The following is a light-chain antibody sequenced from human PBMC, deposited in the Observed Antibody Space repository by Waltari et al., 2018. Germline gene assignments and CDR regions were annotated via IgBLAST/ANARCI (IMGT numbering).Light chain of an antibody. CDR1: SLRSYY. V-gene: IGLV3-19*01. Sequence: SSELTQDPAVSVALGQTVRITCQGDSLRSYYASWYQQKPGQAPVLVIYGKNNRPSGIPDRFSGSSSRNTASLTITGAQAEHEADYDCNSRDSSGKLPIYVFGTGTKVTVL. CDR2: GKN. CDR3: NSRDSSGKLPIYV. J-gene: IGLJ1*01.